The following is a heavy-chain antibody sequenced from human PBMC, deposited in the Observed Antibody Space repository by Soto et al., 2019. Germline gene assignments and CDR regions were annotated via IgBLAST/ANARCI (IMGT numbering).Heavy chain of an antibody. D-gene: IGHD2-15*01. Sequence: SETLSLTCTVSGGSISSSSYYWGWIRQPPGKGLEWIGSIYYSGSTYYNPSLKRRVTISVDTSKNQFSLKLSSVTAADTAVYYCARLKDELQLNHEYGHSDYWGQGTLVTVSS. J-gene: IGHJ4*02. CDR3: ARLKDELQLNHEYGHSDY. CDR2: IYYSGST. V-gene: IGHV4-39*01. CDR1: GGSISSSSYY.